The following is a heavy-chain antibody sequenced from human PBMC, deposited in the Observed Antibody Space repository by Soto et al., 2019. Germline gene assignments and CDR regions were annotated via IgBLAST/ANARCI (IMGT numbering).Heavy chain of an antibody. CDR1: GFTFSSYS. CDR2: ISSSSSTI. D-gene: IGHD6-13*01. V-gene: IGHV3-48*02. Sequence: PGGSLRLSCAASGFTFSSYSMNWVRQAPGKGLEWVSYISSSSSTIYYADSVKGRFTISRDNAKNSLYLQMNSLRDEDTAVYYCARGNSWTPAGLPRMNAFDIWGQGTMVTVS. J-gene: IGHJ3*02. CDR3: ARGNSWTPAGLPRMNAFDI.